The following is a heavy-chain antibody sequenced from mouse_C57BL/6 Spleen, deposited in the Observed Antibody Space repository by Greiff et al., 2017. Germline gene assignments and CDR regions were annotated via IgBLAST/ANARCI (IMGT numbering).Heavy chain of an antibody. CDR1: GFTFSSYG. CDR3: ARQGSNSYFDY. J-gene: IGHJ2*01. CDR2: ISSGGSYT. V-gene: IGHV5-6*01. Sequence: VQLQQSGGDLVKPGGSLKLSCAASGFTFSSYGMSWVRQTPDKRLEWVATISSGGSYTYYPDSVKGRFTISRDNAKNTLYLQMSSLKSEDTAMYYCARQGSNSYFDYWGQGTTLTVSS. D-gene: IGHD4-1*01.